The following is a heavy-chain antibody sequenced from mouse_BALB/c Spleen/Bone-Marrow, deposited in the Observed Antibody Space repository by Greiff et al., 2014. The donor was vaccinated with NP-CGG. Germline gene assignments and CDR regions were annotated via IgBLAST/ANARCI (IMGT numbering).Heavy chain of an antibody. Sequence: QVQLKQSGAELVRPGTSVKVSCKASGYAFTNYLIEWVKKRPGQGLEWIGVINPGSGGTNYMEKFKGKATLTADNSSSTAYMQVSILTSDDSAVYFCARAIYYDYGDGEPFAYWGQGTLVTVSA. J-gene: IGHJ3*01. V-gene: IGHV1-54*01. CDR2: INPGSGGT. CDR1: GYAFTNYL. CDR3: ARAIYYDYGDGEPFAY. D-gene: IGHD2-4*01.